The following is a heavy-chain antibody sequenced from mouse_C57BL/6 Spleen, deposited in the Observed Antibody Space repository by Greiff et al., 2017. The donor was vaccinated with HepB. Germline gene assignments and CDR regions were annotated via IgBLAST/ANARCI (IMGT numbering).Heavy chain of an antibody. V-gene: IGHV1-26*01. CDR1: GYTFTDYY. CDR3: AREGLGYYFDY. CDR2: INPNNGGT. Sequence: EVQLQQSGPELVKPGASVKISCKASGYTFTDYYMNWVKQSHGKSLEWIGDINPNNGGTSYNQKFKGKATLTVDKSSSTAYMELRSLTSEDSAVYYCAREGLGYYFDYWGQGTTLTVSS. D-gene: IGHD4-1*01. J-gene: IGHJ2*01.